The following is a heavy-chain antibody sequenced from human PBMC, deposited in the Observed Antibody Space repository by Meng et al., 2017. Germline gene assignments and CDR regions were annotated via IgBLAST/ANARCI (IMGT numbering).Heavy chain of an antibody. CDR1: GETFTGHY. V-gene: IGHV1-2*06. Sequence: VELVCVGGAWKKPGAQEKVARKDAGETFTGHYIPWGRQAPGQWREWMGRINPNSGGTNYSQKVQGRVTMTRDTSISTAYMELSRLRSDDTAVYYCAREAITNYDILTGYPDYWGQGTLVTVSS. CDR2: INPNSGGT. D-gene: IGHD3-9*01. J-gene: IGHJ4*02. CDR3: AREAITNYDILTGYPDY.